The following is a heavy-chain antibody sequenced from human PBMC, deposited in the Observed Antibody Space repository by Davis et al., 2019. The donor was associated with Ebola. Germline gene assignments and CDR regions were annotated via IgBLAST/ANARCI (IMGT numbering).Heavy chain of an antibody. CDR3: ARGYCSSASCYRPYHFDY. CDR2: IYVGGNT. J-gene: IGHJ4*02. V-gene: IGHV4-39*07. Sequence: PSETLSLTCSVSGGSITSSYYWGLIRQPPGKGLEWIGSIYVGGNTFYIPSLKSRVTVSVDTSKNQFSLTLNSVTAADTAGYYCARGYCSSASCYRPYHFDYWGQGILVTVSS. CDR1: GGSITSSYY. D-gene: IGHD2-2*01.